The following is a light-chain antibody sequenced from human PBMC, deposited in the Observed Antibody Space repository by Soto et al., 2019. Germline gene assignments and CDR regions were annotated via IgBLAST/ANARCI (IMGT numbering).Light chain of an antibody. CDR3: HQYGHSPYT. J-gene: IGKJ2*01. V-gene: IGKV3-20*01. CDR1: QSVGTNY. CDR2: GAS. Sequence: EIVLTQSPATLSLSPGERATLSCRASQSVGTNYVAWYQQKPGQAPRLLIYGASNRAAGIPDRFSGSGSGTDFTLTISRLEPEDFAVFYCHQYGHSPYTFGQGTKLEIK.